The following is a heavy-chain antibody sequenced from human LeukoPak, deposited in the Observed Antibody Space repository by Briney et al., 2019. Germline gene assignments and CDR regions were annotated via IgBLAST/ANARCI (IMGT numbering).Heavy chain of an antibody. D-gene: IGHD2-15*01. CDR3: ARVITVVSARMAFDY. CDR1: VFTFRNYG. V-gene: IGHV3-30*02. Sequence: GGSLRLSCILSVFTFRNYGMHWVRQAPGKGLEWVASVRYDGSIHNYVDSVKGRFTISRENSKNTLFLQMDSLRTEDTAVYYCARVITVVSARMAFDYWGQGTLVAVSS. CDR2: VRYDGSIH. J-gene: IGHJ4*02.